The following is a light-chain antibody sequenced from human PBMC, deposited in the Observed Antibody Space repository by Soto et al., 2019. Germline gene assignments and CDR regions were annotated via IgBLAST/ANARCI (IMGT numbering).Light chain of an antibody. V-gene: IGKV1-17*03. J-gene: IGKJ2*01. Sequence: DVQMTQSPSAMSASVGDRVTITCRATQDISRFVAWFQQKPGKAPERLIYETSTLQPGVPSRFSGSGSGTEFTLAISGLQPEDVATSYCLQHNSYPYTFGQGTKLEIK. CDR2: ETS. CDR1: QDISRF. CDR3: LQHNSYPYT.